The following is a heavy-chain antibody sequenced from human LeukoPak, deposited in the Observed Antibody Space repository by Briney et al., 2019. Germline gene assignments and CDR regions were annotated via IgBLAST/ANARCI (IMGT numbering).Heavy chain of an antibody. D-gene: IGHD3-22*01. J-gene: IGHJ4*02. CDR3: ARRSMIVVAAFDY. V-gene: IGHV4-39*01. CDR1: GFTFSSYSMN. CDR2: IYYSGST. Sequence: GSLRLSCAASGFTFSSYSMNWVRQAPGKGLEWIGSIYYSGSTYYNPSLKSRVTISVDTSKNQFSLKLSSVTAADTAVYYCARRSMIVVAAFDYWGQGTLVTVSS.